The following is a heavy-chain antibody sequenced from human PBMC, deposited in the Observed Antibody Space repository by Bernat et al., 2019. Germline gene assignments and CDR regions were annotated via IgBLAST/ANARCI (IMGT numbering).Heavy chain of an antibody. J-gene: IGHJ4*02. D-gene: IGHD1-26*01. CDR2: SRKKDKTFTT. CDR3: ARASSYSGTYETRNYFDS. V-gene: IGHV3-72*01. Sequence: EVQLVESGGGLVQPGGSLGLSCAASGFTFSDHYMDWVRQAPGKGLEWVGRSRKKDKTFTTEYAASVTGRFTISRDESKNSLYLQMNSLKTEDTAVYYCARASSYSGTYETRNYFDSWGQGTLVTVSS. CDR1: GFTFSDHY.